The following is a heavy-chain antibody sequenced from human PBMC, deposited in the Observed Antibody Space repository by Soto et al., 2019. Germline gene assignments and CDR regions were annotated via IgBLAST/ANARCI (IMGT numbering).Heavy chain of an antibody. J-gene: IGHJ5*02. V-gene: IGHV3-74*01. Sequence: EVQLVESGGGLVQPGGSLRLSCAASGFTFSNYWMHWVRQGPGKGLVWVSGMNEDGTTIDYADSVKGRFTISRDNAKSTLYLQMNSLRAEDTAVYYCAPDLGGPQGSWGQGTLVTVSS. CDR1: GFTFSNYW. CDR2: MNEDGTTI. D-gene: IGHD3-16*01. CDR3: APDLGGPQGS.